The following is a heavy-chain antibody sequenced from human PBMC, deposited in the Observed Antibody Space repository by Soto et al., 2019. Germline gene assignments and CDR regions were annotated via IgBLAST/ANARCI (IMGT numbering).Heavy chain of an antibody. CDR2: IWYDGSNK. J-gene: IGHJ6*03. CDR1: GFTFSSYG. CDR3: ARDPRSPLVVPADLYYYYSYYMDF. D-gene: IGHD2-2*01. V-gene: IGHV3-33*01. Sequence: GGSLRLSCAASGFTFSSYGMHWVRQAPGKGLEWVAVIWYDGSNKYYADSVKGRFTISRDNSKNTLYLQMNSLRAEDTAVYYCARDPRSPLVVPADLYYYYSYYMDFWVKGT.